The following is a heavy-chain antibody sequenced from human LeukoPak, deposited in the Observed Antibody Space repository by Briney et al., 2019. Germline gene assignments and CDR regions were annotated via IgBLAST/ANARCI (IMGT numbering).Heavy chain of an antibody. CDR2: IYYSGST. CDR3: ARANYGDYDGKDY. D-gene: IGHD4-17*01. CDR1: GGSISSGDYY. Sequence: SETLSLTCTVSGGSISSGDYYLSWNRQPPGKGLEWIGYIYYSGSTYYNPSLKSRVTISVDTSKNQFSLKLSSVTAADTAVYYCARANYGDYDGKDYWGQGTLVTVSS. V-gene: IGHV4-30-4*01. J-gene: IGHJ4*02.